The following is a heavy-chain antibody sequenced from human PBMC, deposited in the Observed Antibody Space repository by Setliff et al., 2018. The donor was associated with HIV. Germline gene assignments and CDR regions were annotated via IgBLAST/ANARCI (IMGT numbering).Heavy chain of an antibody. D-gene: IGHD6-13*01. CDR1: GYTISTSG. V-gene: IGHV1-18*01. J-gene: IGHJ4*02. CDR2: ISINNGNS. Sequence: ASVKVSCKASGYTISTSGISWVRQAPGQGLEWMGWISINNGNSNYGQQFQGRVTMTTDTSTNTAYMELRSLRSDDTAVYYCASVAAAGTFDYWGQGALVTVSS. CDR3: ASVAAAGTFDY.